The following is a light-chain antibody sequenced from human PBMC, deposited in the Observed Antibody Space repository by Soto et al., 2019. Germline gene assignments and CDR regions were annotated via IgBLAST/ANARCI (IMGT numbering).Light chain of an antibody. CDR3: QQYGSSPRT. CDR2: GAS. J-gene: IGKJ1*01. Sequence: EIVLTQSPGTLSLSPGERATLSCRASQSVSSSYLAWYQQKPGQAPRLLIYGASSRATGIPDRLSGSGSGTDFTFTFSRLEPEDFAVYYCQQYGSSPRTFGQGTKVDIK. V-gene: IGKV3-20*01. CDR1: QSVSSSY.